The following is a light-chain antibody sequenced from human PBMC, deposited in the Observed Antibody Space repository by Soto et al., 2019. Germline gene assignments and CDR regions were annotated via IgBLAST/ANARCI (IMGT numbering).Light chain of an antibody. V-gene: IGKV3-11*01. CDR2: DAS. J-gene: IGKJ4*01. CDR1: QSVSSY. CDR3: QQSISWPLT. Sequence: EIVLTQSPATLSLSPGERATLYCRASQSVSSYLALYQQKPGQAPRLLIYDASNSATCIPARFSGSGSGTDFTLTLSGLEPKDFVVYYCQQSISWPLTFGGRTTVELK.